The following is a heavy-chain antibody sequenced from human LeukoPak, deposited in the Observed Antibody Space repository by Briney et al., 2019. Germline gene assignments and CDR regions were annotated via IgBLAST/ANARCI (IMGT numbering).Heavy chain of an antibody. CDR3: ARADPELDY. V-gene: IGHV4-59*01. CDR1: GGSITSYY. J-gene: IGHJ4*02. Sequence: KSSETLSLTCTVSGGSITSYYWSWIRQPPGKGLEWIGYIYYSGSTNYNPSLKSRVTISVDTSKNQFSLKLSSVTAADTAVYYCARADPELDYWGQGTLVTVPS. CDR2: IYYSGST.